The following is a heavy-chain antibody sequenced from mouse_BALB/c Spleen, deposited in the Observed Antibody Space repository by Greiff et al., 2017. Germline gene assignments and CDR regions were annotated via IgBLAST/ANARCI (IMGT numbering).Heavy chain of an antibody. D-gene: IGHD1-1*01. CDR2: INSNGGST. J-gene: IGHJ1*01. CDR3: ARDHYGSSYWYFDV. V-gene: IGHV5-6-3*01. Sequence: EVKVVESGGGLVQPGGSLKLSCAASGFTFSSYGMSWVRQTPDKRLELVATINSNGGSTYYPDSVKGRFTISRDNAKNTLYLQMSSLKSEDTAMYYCARDHYGSSYWYFDVWGAGTTVTVSS. CDR1: GFTFSSYG.